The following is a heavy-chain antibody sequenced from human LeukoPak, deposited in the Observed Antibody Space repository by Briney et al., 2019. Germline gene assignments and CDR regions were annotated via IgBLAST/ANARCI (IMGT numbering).Heavy chain of an antibody. CDR2: IWYDGSNK. Sequence: GGSLRLSCTACGFTFRSYGNHWLRQAPGKGLEWVAVIWYDGSNKYYTDSVKGRFTISRDNSKNTLYLQMNSLRAEDTAVYYCRSEVGYSSSFEAFDIWGQGTMVTVSS. V-gene: IGHV3-33*01. CDR1: GFTFRSYG. D-gene: IGHD6-6*01. J-gene: IGHJ3*02. CDR3: RSEVGYSSSFEAFDI.